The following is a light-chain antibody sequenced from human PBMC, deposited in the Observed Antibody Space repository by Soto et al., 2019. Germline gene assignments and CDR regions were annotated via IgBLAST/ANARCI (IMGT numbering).Light chain of an antibody. V-gene: IGKV3D-20*02. CDR2: DAS. J-gene: IGKJ5*01. CDR3: QQRSSWPIT. CDR1: QSFNSIY. Sequence: EIVMTQSPATLSVSPGERATLSCRASQSFNSIYLAWYQQRPGQAPRLLIYDASRRATGIPARFSGSGSGADFTLTISTLEPEDFAVYYCQQRSSWPITFGQGTRLEIK.